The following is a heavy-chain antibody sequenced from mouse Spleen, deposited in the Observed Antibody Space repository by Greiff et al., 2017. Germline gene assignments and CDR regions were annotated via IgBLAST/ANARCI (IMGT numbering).Heavy chain of an antibody. CDR2: INPNNGGT. D-gene: IGHD1-1*01. Sequence: EVQLQQSGPELVKPGASVKIPCKASGYTFTDYNMDWVKQSHGKSLEWIGDINPNNGGTIYNQKFKGKATLTVDKSSSTAYMELRSLTSEDTAVYYCARDYYGSSYGGFAYWGQGTLVTVSA. CDR1: GYTFTDYN. J-gene: IGHJ3*01. V-gene: IGHV1-18*01. CDR3: ARDYYGSSYGGFAY.